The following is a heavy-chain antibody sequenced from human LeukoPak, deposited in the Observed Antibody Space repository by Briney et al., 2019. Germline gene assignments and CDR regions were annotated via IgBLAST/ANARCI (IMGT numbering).Heavy chain of an antibody. Sequence: GASVKVSCKASGYTFTSYDINWVRQATGQGLEWMGLMNPNSGNTGYAQKFQGRVTMTRNTSISTAYMELSSLRSEDTAVYYCARGRTYCGGDCYSNWGQGTLVTVSS. CDR1: GYTFTSYD. CDR2: MNPNSGNT. V-gene: IGHV1-8*01. J-gene: IGHJ4*02. D-gene: IGHD2-21*02. CDR3: ARGRTYCGGDCYSN.